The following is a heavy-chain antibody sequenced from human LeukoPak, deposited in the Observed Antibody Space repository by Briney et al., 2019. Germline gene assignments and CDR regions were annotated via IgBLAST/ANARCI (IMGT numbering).Heavy chain of an antibody. Sequence: SETLSLTCTVSGGPISSYYWSWIRPPPGKGLEWIGYIYTSGSTNYNPSLKSRVTISVDTSKNQFSLKLSSVTAADTAVYYCARRHYCSSTSCYRREWYFDLWGRGTLVTVSS. V-gene: IGHV4-4*09. D-gene: IGHD2-2*02. CDR1: GGPISSYY. CDR2: IYTSGST. J-gene: IGHJ2*01. CDR3: ARRHYCSSTSCYRREWYFDL.